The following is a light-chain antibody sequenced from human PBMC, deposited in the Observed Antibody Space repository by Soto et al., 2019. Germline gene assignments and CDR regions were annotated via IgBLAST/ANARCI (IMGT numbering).Light chain of an antibody. V-gene: IGKV3-20*01. CDR3: QQYGNPPLT. Sequence: EIVLTQSPGTLSLSPGERATLSCRASQSVSSSYLAWYQQTPGQAPRLLIYGASRRATGIPDRFSGSGSGTDFTLTISRLQHEDLAVYYYQQYGNPPLTFGGGTKVEIK. J-gene: IGKJ4*01. CDR2: GAS. CDR1: QSVSSSY.